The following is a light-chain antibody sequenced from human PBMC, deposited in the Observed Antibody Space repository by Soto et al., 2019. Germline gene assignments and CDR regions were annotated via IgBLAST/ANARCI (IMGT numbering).Light chain of an antibody. CDR1: SSDVGGYDY. V-gene: IGLV2-8*01. CDR2: EVT. CDR3: SSYAGSNNFV. J-gene: IGLJ1*01. Sequence: QSALTQPPSASGSPGQSVTISCTGTSSDVGGYDYVSWYQQHPGKAPKLMIYEVTKRPSGVPDRFSGPKSGNTASLTVSGLQAEDEADYYCSSYAGSNNFVFGTGTKVTAL.